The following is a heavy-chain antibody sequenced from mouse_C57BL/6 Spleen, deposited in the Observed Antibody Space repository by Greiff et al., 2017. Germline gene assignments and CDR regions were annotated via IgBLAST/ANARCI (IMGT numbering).Heavy chain of an antibody. D-gene: IGHD1-1*01. CDR2: IYPGSGNT. Sequence: VKLQESGPELVKPGASVKISCKASGYSFTSYYIHWVKQRPGQGLEWIGWIYPGSGNTKYNEKFKGKATLTADTSSSTAYMQLSSLTSEDSAVYYCARESDYYGSSFWYFDVWGTGTTVTVSS. J-gene: IGHJ1*03. CDR1: GYSFTSYY. V-gene: IGHV1-66*01. CDR3: ARESDYYGSSFWYFDV.